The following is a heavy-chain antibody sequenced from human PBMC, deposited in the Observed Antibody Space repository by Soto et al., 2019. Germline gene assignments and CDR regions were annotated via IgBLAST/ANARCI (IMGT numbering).Heavy chain of an antibody. CDR3: AREKGLRLDY. CDR2: TSYDGSNI. D-gene: IGHD3-22*01. CDR1: GFAFGSIA. J-gene: IGHJ4*02. V-gene: IGHV3-30-3*01. Sequence: GGSLRLSCAASGFAFGSIAMHWVRQAPGKGLEWVAMTSYDGSNIYYGDSMKSRFTISRDNPKNTLFLQMNDLGVEDSAVYYCAREKGLRLDYWGRGTLVTVSS.